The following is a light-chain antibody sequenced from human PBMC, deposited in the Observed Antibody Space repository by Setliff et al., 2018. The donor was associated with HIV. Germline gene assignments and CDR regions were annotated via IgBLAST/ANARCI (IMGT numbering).Light chain of an antibody. V-gene: IGLV2-14*01. J-gene: IGLJ1*01. CDR3: SSYTSSNPYV. Sequence: LTQPASVSGSPGQSITISCTGTSSDIGVYNYVSWYQQHPGKAPKLMIYEVSNRPSGVSNRFSGSKSGNTASLTISGLQAEDEADYYCSSYTSSNPYVFGTGTKVTVL. CDR2: EVS. CDR1: SSDIGVYNY.